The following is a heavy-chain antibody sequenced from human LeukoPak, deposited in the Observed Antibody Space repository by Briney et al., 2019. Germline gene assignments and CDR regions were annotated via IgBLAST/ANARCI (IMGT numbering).Heavy chain of an antibody. CDR2: FDPEDGET. J-gene: IGHJ4*02. CDR3: AREGLGSLGEPFDY. CDR1: GYTLTELS. V-gene: IGHV1-24*01. D-gene: IGHD3-16*01. Sequence: ASVKVSCKVSGYTLTELSMHWVRQAPGKGLEWMGGFDPEDGETIYAQKFQGRVTMTRDTSTSTVYMELSSLRSEDTAVYYCAREGLGSLGEPFDYWGQGTLVTVSS.